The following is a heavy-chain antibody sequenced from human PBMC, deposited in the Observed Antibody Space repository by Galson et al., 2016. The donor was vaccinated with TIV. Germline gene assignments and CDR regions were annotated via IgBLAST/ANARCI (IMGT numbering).Heavy chain of an antibody. CDR3: ARGATSDWPFDY. J-gene: IGHJ4*02. V-gene: IGHV1-3*01. CDR1: GYTFTTYA. D-gene: IGHD6-19*01. CDR2: INAGNGDT. Sequence: SVKVSCKASGYTFTTYAIHWVRQAPGHGLEWMGWINAGNGDTKYSQKFQGRVTISRDTSAGTAYMELSSLTSEDTAMFYCARGATSDWPFDYWGQATLVTVSS.